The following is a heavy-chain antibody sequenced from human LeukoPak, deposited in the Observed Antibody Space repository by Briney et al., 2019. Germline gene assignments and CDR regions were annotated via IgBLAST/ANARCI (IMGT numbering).Heavy chain of an antibody. Sequence: PSQTLSLTCTVSGGSISSGDYYWSWIRQPPGKGLEWIGYIYYSGSTYYNPSLKSRVTISVDTSKDQFSLKLSSVTAADTAVYYCARGSYYYGSGSYSEGAFDIWGQGTMVTVSS. CDR2: IYYSGST. CDR1: GGSISSGDYY. CDR3: ARGSYYYGSGSYSEGAFDI. D-gene: IGHD3-10*01. V-gene: IGHV4-30-4*01. J-gene: IGHJ3*02.